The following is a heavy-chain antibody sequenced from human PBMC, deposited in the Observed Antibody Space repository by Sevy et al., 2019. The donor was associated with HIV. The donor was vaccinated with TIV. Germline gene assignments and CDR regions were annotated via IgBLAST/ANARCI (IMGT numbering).Heavy chain of an antibody. V-gene: IGHV3-48*03. CDR3: ARDLPRSATMLAHFDC. CDR2: ISNSGTSM. J-gene: IGHJ4*02. CDR1: GFTFSSYE. Sequence: GGSLRLSCVASGFTFSSYEMNWVRQAPGKGLEWVSYISNSGTSMYYSDSVKGRFTISRDNARNSLYLQMNSLRAEDTAVYYCARDLPRSATMLAHFDCWGQGTLVTVS. D-gene: IGHD2-2*01.